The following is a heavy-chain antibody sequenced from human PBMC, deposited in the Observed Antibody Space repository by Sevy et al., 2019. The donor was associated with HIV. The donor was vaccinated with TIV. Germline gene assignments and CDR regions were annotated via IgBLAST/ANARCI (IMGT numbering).Heavy chain of an antibody. Sequence: GGSLRLSCIASGFIYGDYAMNWVRQAPGKGLEWVGFIRSKAFGGTTQYAASVKGRFTISRDDSKSNAYLQMNSLKTEDTAVYYCTRGGSMTILSPWDYWGQGTLVTVSS. J-gene: IGHJ4*02. CDR3: TRGGSMTILSPWDY. D-gene: IGHD3-3*01. CDR2: IRSKAFGGTT. V-gene: IGHV3-49*04. CDR1: GFIYGDYA.